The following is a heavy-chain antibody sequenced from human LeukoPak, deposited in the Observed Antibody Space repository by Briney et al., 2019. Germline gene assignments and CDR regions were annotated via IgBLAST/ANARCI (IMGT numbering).Heavy chain of an antibody. V-gene: IGHV4-34*01. D-gene: IGHD6-19*01. J-gene: IGHJ4*02. CDR3: ARIDSSGWYNPTIDY. CDR1: GGSFSGYY. Sequence: KPSETLSLTCAVYGGSFSGYYWSWIRQPPGKGLEWIGEINHSGSTNYNPSLESRVTISVDTSKNQFSLKLSSVTAADTAVYYCARIDSSGWYNPTIDYWGQGTLVTVSS. CDR2: INHSGST.